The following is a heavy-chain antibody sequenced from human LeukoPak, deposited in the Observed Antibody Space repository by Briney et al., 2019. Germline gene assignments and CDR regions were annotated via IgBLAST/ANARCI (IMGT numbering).Heavy chain of an antibody. CDR2: IDHRGTA. V-gene: IGHV4-34*01. CDR1: GASYNAYY. D-gene: IGHD3-3*01. CDR3: AVGITILGVAASFDS. J-gene: IGHJ4*02. Sequence: PSETLSLTCAVYGASYNAYYWSWIRQPPGKGLEWIGDIDHRGTATYNPSLKSRLTISADASKNQFSLKWNSVTDADTAVYYCAVGITILGVAASFDSWGQGNLVIVSS.